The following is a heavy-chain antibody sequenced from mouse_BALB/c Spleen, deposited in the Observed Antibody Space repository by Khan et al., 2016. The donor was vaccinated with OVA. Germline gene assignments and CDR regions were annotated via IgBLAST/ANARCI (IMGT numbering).Heavy chain of an antibody. D-gene: IGHD1-1*02. CDR2: ISSGGHYT. CDR1: GFTFSTYG. CDR3: ARLAYYYNSEGFAY. J-gene: IGHJ3*01. Sequence: VQLKESGGDLVKTGGSLKLSCAASGFTFSTYGMSWVRQTPDKKLEWVATISSGGHYTYYIDSVKGRFNISRDNAKNILYLQMTSLRSEDTAMYYCARLAYYYNSEGFAYWGQGTLVTVSA. V-gene: IGHV5-6*01.